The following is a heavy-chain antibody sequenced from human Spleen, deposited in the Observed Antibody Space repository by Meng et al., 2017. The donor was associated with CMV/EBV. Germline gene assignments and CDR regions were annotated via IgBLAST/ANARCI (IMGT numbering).Heavy chain of an antibody. CDR2: IYYSGSA. D-gene: IGHD2-2*02. Sequence: SETLSLTCTVSGDSVSSGSHYWSWIRQPPGKGLEWIGYIYYSGSAKYKPALKSRVTISVDTSRNQFSLNLSSVTSADSAVYYCARARGPSYCSSTSCYKADYYYYYGMDVWGQGTTVTVSS. V-gene: IGHV4-61*01. CDR1: GDSVSSGSHY. J-gene: IGHJ6*02. CDR3: ARARGPSYCSSTSCYKADYYYYYGMDV.